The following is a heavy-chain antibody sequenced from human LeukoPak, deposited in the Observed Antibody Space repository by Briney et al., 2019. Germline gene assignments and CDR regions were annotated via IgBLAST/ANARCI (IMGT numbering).Heavy chain of an antibody. CDR1: GGSFSSYY. J-gene: IGHJ2*01. CDR3: ARDRLGATGHWRIDV. CDR2: IYNSGTT. V-gene: IGHV4-4*07. D-gene: IGHD1-26*01. Sequence: SETLSLACTVSGGSFSSYYWTWIRQPAGKGLEWIGRIYNSGTTNYSPSLESRVTMSLDTSKNRFSLSLSSVTAADTAVYYCARDRLGATGHWRIDVWGRGTLVTVSS.